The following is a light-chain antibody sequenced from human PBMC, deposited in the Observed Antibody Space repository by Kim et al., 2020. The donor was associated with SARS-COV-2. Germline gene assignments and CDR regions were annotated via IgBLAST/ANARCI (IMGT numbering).Light chain of an antibody. CDR2: DVN. CDR1: SSDVGGYNF. J-gene: IGLJ1*01. Sequence: QSVTIACTGTSSDVGGYNFVSWHQQHPGKAPKLIIYDVNKRPSGVPNRFAGSKSGNTASLTVSGLQAEDEADYYCSSYAGTNNFYVFGTGTKVTVL. V-gene: IGLV2-8*01. CDR3: SSYAGTNNFYV.